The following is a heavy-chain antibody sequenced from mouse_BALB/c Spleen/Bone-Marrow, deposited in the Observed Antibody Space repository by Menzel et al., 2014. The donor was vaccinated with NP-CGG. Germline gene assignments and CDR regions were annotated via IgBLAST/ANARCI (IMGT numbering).Heavy chain of an antibody. CDR1: GYSFTGYY. J-gene: IGHJ4*01. Sequence: LVLTGASVKISCKASGYSFTGYYIHWVKQSHRKSLEWIGYISCYNGATNFNQKFKGKATFTVDTSSSTAYMQFNSLTSEDSAVYYCARLDYGSSYAMDYWGQGTSVTVSS. CDR2: ISCYNGAT. D-gene: IGHD1-1*01. CDR3: ARLDYGSSYAMDY. V-gene: IGHV1S34*01.